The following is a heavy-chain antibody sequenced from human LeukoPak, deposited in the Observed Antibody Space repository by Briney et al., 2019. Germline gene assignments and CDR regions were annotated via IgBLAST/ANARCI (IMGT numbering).Heavy chain of an antibody. Sequence: GGSLRLSCAASGFTFSNAWMSGVRQAPGKGLEGVGRIKSKTDGGTTDYAAPVKGRFTISRDDSKNTLYLQMNSLKAEDTAVYYCTSHRVVPAAMPVDYWGQGTLVTVSS. CDR1: GFTFSNAW. CDR2: IKSKTDGGTT. CDR3: TSHRVVPAAMPVDY. V-gene: IGHV3-15*01. D-gene: IGHD2-2*01. J-gene: IGHJ4*02.